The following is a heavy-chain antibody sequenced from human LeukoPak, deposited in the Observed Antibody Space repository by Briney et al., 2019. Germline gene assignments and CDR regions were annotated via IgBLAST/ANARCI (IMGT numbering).Heavy chain of an antibody. CDR1: GGSISSYY. V-gene: IGHV4-59*08. CDR3: ARHDYAGLDV. J-gene: IGHJ6*02. Sequence: SETLSLTCTVSGGSISSYYWSWIRQPPGKGLEWIGYIYYSGSTNYNPSLKSRVTISVDTSKNQFSLKLSSVTAADTAVYYCARHDYAGLDVWGQGTTVTVSS. CDR2: IYYSGST. D-gene: IGHD3-16*01.